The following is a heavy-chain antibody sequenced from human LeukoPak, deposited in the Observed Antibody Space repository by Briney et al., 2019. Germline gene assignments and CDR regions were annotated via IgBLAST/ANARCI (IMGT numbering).Heavy chain of an antibody. Sequence: RGSLRLSCVVSGITLSNYAMSWVRQAPGKGLEWVSGISESAGGTKYADSVKGRFTVSRDNSLNTMYLQMNSLRAEDTAVYFCAKRGVVIRGLLIIGFHKEAYYFDSWGQGILVTVSS. J-gene: IGHJ4*02. D-gene: IGHD3-10*01. V-gene: IGHV3-23*01. CDR3: AKRGVVIRGLLIIGFHKEAYYFDS. CDR2: ISESAGGT. CDR1: GITLSNYA.